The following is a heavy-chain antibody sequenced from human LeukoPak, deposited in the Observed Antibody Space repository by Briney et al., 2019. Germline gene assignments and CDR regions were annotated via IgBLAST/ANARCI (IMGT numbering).Heavy chain of an antibody. CDR1: GGSFSDYY. J-gene: IGHJ6*02. D-gene: IGHD6-6*01. Sequence: PSETLSLTCAVYGGSFSDYYWNWIRQSPGKGLEWIGEIHHSGSTNYNPSLKSRVTISVDVSKNHFALSLSSVTAADTAVYYCARRPGQLGDYYYYGMDVWGQGTTVTVSS. CDR2: IHHSGST. CDR3: ARRPGQLGDYYYYGMDV. V-gene: IGHV4-34*01.